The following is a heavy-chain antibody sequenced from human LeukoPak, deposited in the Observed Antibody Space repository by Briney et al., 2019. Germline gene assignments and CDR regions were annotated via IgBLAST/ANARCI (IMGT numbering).Heavy chain of an antibody. CDR2: IYYTGST. J-gene: IGHJ3*02. CDR1: GGSISSYY. V-gene: IGHV4-59*01. Sequence: PSETLSLTCTVSGGSISSYYWSWIRQPPGKGLEWIGYIYYTGSTKYNASLKSRVTISVDTSKNQFSLKLGSVTAADTAVYYCARDFADSGTWEPIWGQGTMVTVSS. CDR3: ARDFADSGTWEPI. D-gene: IGHD1-26*01.